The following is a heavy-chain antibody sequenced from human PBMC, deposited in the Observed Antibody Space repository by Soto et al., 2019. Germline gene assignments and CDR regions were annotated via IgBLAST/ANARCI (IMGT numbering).Heavy chain of an antibody. CDR2: IKSKTDGGTT. Sequence: EVQLVESGGGLVKPGGSLRLSCAASGFTFSTAWMNWVRQAPGKGLEWVGRIKSKTDGGTTDYAAPVKGRFTISRDDSKNKLYLQMNSQKTEDTAVYYCTSSRRVRGVVYFDYWGQGTLVTVSS. J-gene: IGHJ4*02. CDR3: TSSRRVRGVVYFDY. V-gene: IGHV3-15*07. CDR1: GFTFSTAW. D-gene: IGHD3-10*01.